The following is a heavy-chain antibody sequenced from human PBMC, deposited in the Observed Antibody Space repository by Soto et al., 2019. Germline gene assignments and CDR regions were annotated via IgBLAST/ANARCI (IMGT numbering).Heavy chain of an antibody. CDR1: GFTFSSYG. CDR2: IWYDGSNK. Sequence: QVQLVESGGGVVQPGRSLRLSCAASGFTFSSYGMHWVRQAPGKGLEWVAVIWYDGSNKYYADSVKGRFTISRDNSKNKLYLQMNRLRAEDTAVYYCARELGELPKGIDYWGQGTLVTVSS. V-gene: IGHV3-33*01. D-gene: IGHD1-26*01. CDR3: ARELGELPKGIDY. J-gene: IGHJ4*02.